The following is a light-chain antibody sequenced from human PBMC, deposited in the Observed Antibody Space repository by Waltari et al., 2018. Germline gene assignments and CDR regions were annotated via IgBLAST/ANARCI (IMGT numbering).Light chain of an antibody. V-gene: IGLV4-69*01. CDR2: LNSDGSH. CDR3: QTWATGIRV. Sequence: QLVLTQSPSASASLGASVKLTCTLSSGPSSHAIAWHQQQPEKGPRYLMRLNSDGSHTKGDGIPYRFSGSSSGAERYLTISSLQSEDEADYYCQTWATGIRVFGGGTKLTVL. J-gene: IGLJ2*01. CDR1: SGPSSHA.